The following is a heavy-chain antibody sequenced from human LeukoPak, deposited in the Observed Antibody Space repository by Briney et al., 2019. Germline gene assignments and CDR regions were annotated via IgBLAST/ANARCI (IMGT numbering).Heavy chain of an antibody. CDR2: IYSDGSRT. Sequence: GGSLRLSCAGSGFTLSSNWMHWVRQGPGKGLVWVSRIYSDGSRTNYADSVKGRFTISGDNAKNTLYLQMNSLRAEDTAVYYCARSGKGGAFDIWGQGTMVTVSS. V-gene: IGHV3-74*01. J-gene: IGHJ3*02. CDR3: ARSGKGGAFDI. CDR1: GFTLSSNW. D-gene: IGHD1-26*01.